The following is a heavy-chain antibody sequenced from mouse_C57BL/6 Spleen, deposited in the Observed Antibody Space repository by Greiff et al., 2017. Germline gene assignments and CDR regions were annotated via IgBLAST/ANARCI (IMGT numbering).Heavy chain of an antibody. D-gene: IGHD3-2*01. J-gene: IGHJ4*01. CDR3: AKVGQLGNAMDY. Sequence: QVQLQQSGAGLVKPGASVKMSCKASGYTFTSYWITWVKQRPGQGLEWIGDIYPGSGSTNYNEKFKSKATLTVDTSSSTAYMQLSSLTSEDSAVYYCAKVGQLGNAMDYWGQGTSVTVSS. CDR1: GYTFTSYW. CDR2: IYPGSGST. V-gene: IGHV1-55*01.